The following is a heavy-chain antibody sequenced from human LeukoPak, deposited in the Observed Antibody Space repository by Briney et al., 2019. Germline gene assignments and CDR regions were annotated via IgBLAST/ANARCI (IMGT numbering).Heavy chain of an antibody. V-gene: IGHV3-7*01. D-gene: IGHD4-17*01. CDR3: ARGTTVTFSYWYFDL. J-gene: IGHJ2*01. CDR2: IKQDGSEK. Sequence: PGGSLRLSCAASGFTFSSYWMSWVRQAPGKGLEWVANIKQDGSEKYYVDSVKGRFTISRDNAKNSLYLQMNSLRAEDTAVYYCARGTTVTFSYWYFDLWGRGTLVTVSS. CDR1: GFTFSSYW.